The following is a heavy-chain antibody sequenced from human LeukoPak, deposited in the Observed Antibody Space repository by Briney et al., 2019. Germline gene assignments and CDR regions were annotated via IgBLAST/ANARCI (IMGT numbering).Heavy chain of an antibody. Sequence: SETLSLTCTVSGGFISGYYWSWMRQPPGKGLEWIGYIYYSGNTNYNPSLKSRVTISVDTSKNQFSLKLSSVIAADTAIYYCARELYSSSPAFDYWGQGTLVTVSS. J-gene: IGHJ4*02. CDR3: ARELYSSSPAFDY. V-gene: IGHV4-59*01. D-gene: IGHD6-6*01. CDR1: GGFISGYY. CDR2: IYYSGNT.